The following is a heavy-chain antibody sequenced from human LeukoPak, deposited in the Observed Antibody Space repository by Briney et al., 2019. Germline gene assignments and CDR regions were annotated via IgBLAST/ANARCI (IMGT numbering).Heavy chain of an antibody. CDR3: TREAVVGAYYYYYYTDV. Sequence: GGSLRLSCTASGFTFGDYAMSWVRQAPGKGLEWVGFIRSKAYGGATEYAASVKGGFTISRDDYKSIAYLQMNSLKTEDTAVYYCTREAVVGAYYYYYYTDVWGKGTTVTISS. J-gene: IGHJ6*03. CDR2: IRSKAYGGAT. CDR1: GFTFGDYA. V-gene: IGHV3-49*04. D-gene: IGHD1-26*01.